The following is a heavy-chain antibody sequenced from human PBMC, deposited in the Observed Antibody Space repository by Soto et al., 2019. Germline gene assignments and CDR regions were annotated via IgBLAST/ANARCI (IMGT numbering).Heavy chain of an antibody. J-gene: IGHJ3*02. CDR2: IWYDGSNK. CDR3: ARDPGGITFGGVIVLNDAFDI. Sequence: QVQLVESGGGVVQPGRSLRLSCAASGFTFSSYGMHWVRQAPGKGMEWVAVIWYDGSNKYYADSVKGRFTISRDNSKNTLYLQMNSLRAEDTAVYYCARDPGGITFGGVIVLNDAFDIWGNGTMVTVSS. D-gene: IGHD3-16*02. V-gene: IGHV3-33*01. CDR1: GFTFSSYG.